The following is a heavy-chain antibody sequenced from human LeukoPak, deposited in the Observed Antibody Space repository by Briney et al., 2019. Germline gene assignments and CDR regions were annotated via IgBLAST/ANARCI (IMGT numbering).Heavy chain of an antibody. J-gene: IGHJ4*02. V-gene: IGHV3-43*02. D-gene: IGHD5-24*01. Sequence: GGSLRISCAASGFMFDDYAMHWVRQVPGKGLEWVSLISGDGVSRFYADSVKGRFTISRDNNNDSLSLQMNRLTTEDTAYYYCAREQFSHTSNYFDTRGQGILVTVSS. CDR3: AREQFSHTSNYFDT. CDR1: GFMFDDYA. CDR2: ISGDGVSR.